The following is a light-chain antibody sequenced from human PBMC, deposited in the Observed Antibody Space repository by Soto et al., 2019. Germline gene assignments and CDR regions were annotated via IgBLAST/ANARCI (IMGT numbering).Light chain of an antibody. CDR2: EVN. CDR3: SSYTSSSTEV. J-gene: IGLJ1*01. CDR1: SSDVGGYNY. Sequence: SALTQPASVSGSPGQSITISCTGTSSDVGGYNYVSWYQLHPGKAPKLIIYEVNNRPSGLSNRFSGSKSGNTASLTISGLQADDEGDYYCSSYTSSSTEVFGTGTKVTVL. V-gene: IGLV2-14*01.